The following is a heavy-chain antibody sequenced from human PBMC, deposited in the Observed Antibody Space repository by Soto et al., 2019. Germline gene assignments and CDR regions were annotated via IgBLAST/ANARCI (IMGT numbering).Heavy chain of an antibody. J-gene: IGHJ4*02. Sequence: GASVKVSCKASGYTFTSYGISWVRQAPGQGLEWMGWISAYNGNTNYAQKLQGRVTMTTDTSTSTAYMELRSLRSDDTAVYYCARDSSSWYSNLGFDYWGQGTLVTVSS. V-gene: IGHV1-18*01. D-gene: IGHD6-13*01. CDR1: GYTFTSYG. CDR3: ARDSSSWYSNLGFDY. CDR2: ISAYNGNT.